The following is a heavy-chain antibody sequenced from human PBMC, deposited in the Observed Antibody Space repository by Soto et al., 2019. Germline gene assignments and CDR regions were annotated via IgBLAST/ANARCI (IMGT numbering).Heavy chain of an antibody. V-gene: IGHV4-34*01. CDR2: INHSGST. J-gene: IGHJ6*02. D-gene: IGHD3-16*01. Sequence: SETLSLTCAVYGGSFSGYYWSWIRQPPGKGLEWIGEINHSGSTNYNPSLKSRVTISVDTSKNQFSLKLSSVTAADTAVYYCARGRGLRLGSYYYYYGMDVWGQGTTVTVSS. CDR3: ARGRGLRLGSYYYYYGMDV. CDR1: GGSFSGYY.